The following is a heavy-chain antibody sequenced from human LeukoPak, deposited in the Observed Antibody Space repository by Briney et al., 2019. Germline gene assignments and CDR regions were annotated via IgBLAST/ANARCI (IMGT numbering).Heavy chain of an antibody. CDR1: GYTFATYW. CDR2: IYPDDSDT. V-gene: IGHV5-51*01. J-gene: IGHJ3*01. CDR3: ARPQVVVVTAVAFDV. D-gene: IGHD2-21*02. Sequence: GESLKISCKVSGYTFATYWIGWVRQMPGKGLEWMGNIYPDDSDTRYSPSFQGQVTISADKSISTAYLQWSSLKASDSAMYYCARPQVVVVTAVAFDVWGQGTMVTVSS.